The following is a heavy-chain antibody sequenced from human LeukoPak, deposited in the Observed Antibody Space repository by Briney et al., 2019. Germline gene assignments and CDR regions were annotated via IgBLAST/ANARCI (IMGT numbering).Heavy chain of an antibody. J-gene: IGHJ4*02. CDR1: GFTFSSYW. CDR2: INEDGSEK. Sequence: GGSLRLSCAASGFTFSSYWMSWVRQAPGKGLEWVGYINEDGSEKYYVDSAKGRFTISRDNAKNSLYLQMNSLRAEDTAVYYCAGHLPYSSSWYSSLDYWGQGTLVTVSS. V-gene: IGHV3-7*03. CDR3: AGHLPYSSSWYSSLDY. D-gene: IGHD6-13*01.